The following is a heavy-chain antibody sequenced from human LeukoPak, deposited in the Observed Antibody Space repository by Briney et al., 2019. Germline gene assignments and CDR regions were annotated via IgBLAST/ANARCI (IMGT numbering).Heavy chain of an antibody. CDR3: ARDTSGIQLWLKSSVLGYYGMDV. J-gene: IGHJ6*02. Sequence: ASVKVSCKASGYTFTGYYMHWVRQAPGQGLEWMGWINPNSGGTNYARKFQGGVTMTRDTSISTAYMELSRLRSDDTAVYYCARDTSGIQLWLKSSVLGYYGMDVWGQGTTVTVSS. V-gene: IGHV1-2*02. D-gene: IGHD5-18*01. CDR2: INPNSGGT. CDR1: GYTFTGYY.